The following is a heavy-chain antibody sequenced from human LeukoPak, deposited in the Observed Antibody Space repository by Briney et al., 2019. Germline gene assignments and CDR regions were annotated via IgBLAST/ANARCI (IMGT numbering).Heavy chain of an antibody. V-gene: IGHV4-30-2*01. J-gene: IGHJ4*02. CDR2: IYHSGST. CDR1: GGSISSGGYY. D-gene: IGHD6-13*01. Sequence: SQTLSLTCTVSGGSISSGGYYWSWIRQPPGKGLEWIGYIYHSGSTYYNPSLKSRVTISVDTSKNQFSLKLSSVTAADTAVYYCARSLFGYSSSWYLDYWGQGTLVTVSS. CDR3: ARSLFGYSSSWYLDY.